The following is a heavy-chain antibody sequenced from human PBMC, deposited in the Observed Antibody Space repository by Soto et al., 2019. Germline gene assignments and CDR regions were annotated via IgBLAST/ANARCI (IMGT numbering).Heavy chain of an antibody. J-gene: IGHJ4*02. Sequence: QVQLVASGGGLVRPGESLTLSCAGSGFTVTDSYMTWLRQAPGKAPEWISYISNSGNTIYFAASVKGRFTLSRDSATNSLHMHMTSLRDEDTAVYYCVRIPDPAIQLWSEYFFDNWGQGTLVTVSS. V-gene: IGHV3-11*01. CDR1: GFTVTDSY. CDR3: VRIPDPAIQLWSEYFFDN. D-gene: IGHD2-21*01. CDR2: ISNSGNTI.